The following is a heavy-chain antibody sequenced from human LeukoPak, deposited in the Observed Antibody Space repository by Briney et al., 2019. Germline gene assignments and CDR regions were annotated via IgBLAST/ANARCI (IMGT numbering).Heavy chain of an antibody. J-gene: IGHJ4*02. Sequence: ASVKVSCKASGYTFTSYGISWVRQAPGQGLEWMGWISAYNGNTNYAQKFQGRVTITADESTSTAYMELSSLRSEDTAVYYCARALYYGSGSYYPFDYWGQGTLVTVSS. CDR2: ISAYNGNT. CDR1: GYTFTSYG. V-gene: IGHV1-18*01. D-gene: IGHD3-10*01. CDR3: ARALYYGSGSYYPFDY.